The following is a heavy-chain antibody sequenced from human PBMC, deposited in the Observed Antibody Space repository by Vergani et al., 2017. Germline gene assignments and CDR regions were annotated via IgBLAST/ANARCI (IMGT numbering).Heavy chain of an antibody. D-gene: IGHD1-14*01. CDR2: IYYSGST. Sequence: QLQLQESGPGLVKPSETLSLTCTVSGGSISSSSYYWGSIRQPPGKGLEWIGSIYYSGSTYYNPSLKSRVTISVDTSKNQFSLKLSSVTAADTAVYYCAITPGYLAREAFDIWGQGTMVTVSS. J-gene: IGHJ3*02. V-gene: IGHV4-39*01. CDR1: GGSISSSSYY. CDR3: AITPGYLAREAFDI.